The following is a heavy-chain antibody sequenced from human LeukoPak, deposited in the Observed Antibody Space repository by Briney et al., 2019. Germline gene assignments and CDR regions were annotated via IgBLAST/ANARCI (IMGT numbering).Heavy chain of an antibody. V-gene: IGHV3-23*01. Sequence: GGSLRLSCAASGFTFNNYAMSWVRQAPGKGLEWVSGISGSGGSTYYADSVKGRFTISRDNSKNTVYLQMNSLRAEDTAIYSXXXXXXXXXXGGGPNAFDIWGQGTMVTVSS. D-gene: IGHD3-16*01. J-gene: IGHJ3*02. CDR1: GFTFNNYA. CDR2: ISGSGGST. CDR3: XXXXXXXXXGGGPNAFDI.